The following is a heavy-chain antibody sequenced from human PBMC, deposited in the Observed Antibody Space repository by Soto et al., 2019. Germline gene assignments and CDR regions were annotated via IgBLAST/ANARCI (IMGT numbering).Heavy chain of an antibody. V-gene: IGHV4-59*12. CDR2: ICYSGST. D-gene: IGHD6-19*01. CDR3: AILFTRIAGAGSVPPCY. CDR1: GGSISSYY. J-gene: IGHJ4*02. Sequence: PSETLSLTCTVSGGSISSYYWGWIRQRPGKGLEWIGHICYSGSTNYNPSLKSRLTISVDTARNQFALKLTSVAVTVTAVYCWAILFTRIAGAGSVPPCYWGQGTLVTVSS.